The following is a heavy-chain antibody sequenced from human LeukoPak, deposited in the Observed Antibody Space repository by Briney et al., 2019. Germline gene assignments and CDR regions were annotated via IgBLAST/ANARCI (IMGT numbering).Heavy chain of an antibody. Sequence: GGSLRLSCATSGFTFSNHAMDWVRQASGKGLEWVSAIGTAGDTFYPGSVKGRFTISRENAKNSLSLQMNSLRAEDTAVYYCARIRSMSLLHLDAFDIWGQGTMVTVSS. CDR1: GFTFSNHA. J-gene: IGHJ3*02. CDR3: ARIRSMSLLHLDAFDI. V-gene: IGHV3-13*01. CDR2: IGTAGDT. D-gene: IGHD2-21*01.